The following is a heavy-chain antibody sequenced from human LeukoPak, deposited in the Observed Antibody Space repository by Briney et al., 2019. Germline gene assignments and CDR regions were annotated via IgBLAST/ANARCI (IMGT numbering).Heavy chain of an antibody. Sequence: GGSLRLSCAASGFTFTGHYMSWVRQAPGKGLEWVSYISSSSNNINYADSVKGRFTISRDNAKNSMYLQMNSLRAEDTAVYYCARGGAARPDYWGQGTLVTVSS. V-gene: IGHV3-11*06. D-gene: IGHD6-6*01. J-gene: IGHJ4*02. CDR2: ISSSSNNI. CDR3: ARGGAARPDY. CDR1: GFTFTGHY.